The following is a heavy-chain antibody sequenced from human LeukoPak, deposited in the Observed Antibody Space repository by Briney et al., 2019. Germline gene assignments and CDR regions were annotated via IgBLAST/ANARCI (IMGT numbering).Heavy chain of an antibody. CDR2: IWYDGSNK. V-gene: IGHV3-33*01. J-gene: IGHJ4*02. CDR3: ARDPHDY. CDR1: GFTFSIYC. Sequence: GGSLRLSCAASGFTFSIYCIHWVRQAPGKGLEWVAVIWYDGSNKYYADSVKGRFSISRDNSKNTLYLQMNSLRAEDTAVYYCARDPHDYWGQGTLVTVSS.